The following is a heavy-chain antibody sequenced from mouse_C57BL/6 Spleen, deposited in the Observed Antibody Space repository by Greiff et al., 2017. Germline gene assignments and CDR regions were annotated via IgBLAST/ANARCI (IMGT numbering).Heavy chain of an antibody. V-gene: IGHV14-3*01. J-gene: IGHJ2*01. CDR3: ARRRAGYDLDY. Sequence: EVKLQESVAELVRPGASVKLSCTASGFNIKNTYMHWVKQRPEQGLEWIGRIDPGNGNTKYAPKFQGKATTTADTSSNTAYLKLSRQPAEDTAIYCGARRRAGYDLDYWGQGTTLTVSS. CDR2: IDPGNGNT. CDR1: GFNIKNTY. D-gene: IGHD2-2*01.